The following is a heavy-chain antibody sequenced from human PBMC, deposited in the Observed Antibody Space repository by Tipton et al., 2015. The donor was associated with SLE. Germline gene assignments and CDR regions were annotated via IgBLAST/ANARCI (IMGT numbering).Heavy chain of an antibody. CDR1: GFTFSSYA. J-gene: IGHJ4*02. Sequence: SLRLSCAASGFTFSSYAMHWVRQAPGKGLEWVAVISYDGSNKYYADSVKGRFTISRDNSKNTLYLQMNSLRSDDTAVYYRAIGLEIDMAHLDYWGQGTLVTVSS. D-gene: IGHD2-21*01. V-gene: IGHV3-30-3*01. CDR2: ISYDGSNK. CDR3: AIGLEIDMAHLDY.